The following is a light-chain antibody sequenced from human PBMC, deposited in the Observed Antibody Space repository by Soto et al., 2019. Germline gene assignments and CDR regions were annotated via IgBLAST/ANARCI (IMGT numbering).Light chain of an antibody. CDR1: SRDVGGYNY. CDR3: SSYTSSSTPLYV. Sequence: QSVLSQPGSGSGSPGQAINISCTGNSRDVGGYNYVSWYQQHPGKAPKLMIYDVSNRPSGVSNRFSGSKSGNTASLTISGLQAEDEADYYCSSYTSSSTPLYVFGTGTKVTVL. V-gene: IGLV2-14*01. J-gene: IGLJ1*01. CDR2: DVS.